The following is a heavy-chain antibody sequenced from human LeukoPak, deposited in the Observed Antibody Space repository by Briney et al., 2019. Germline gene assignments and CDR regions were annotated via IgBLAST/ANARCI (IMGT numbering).Heavy chain of an antibody. Sequence: SVKVSCKASGGTFSSYAISWVRQAPGQGLEWMGGIIPIFGTANYAQKFQGRVTITADKSTSTAYMELSSLRSEDTAVYYCARGGCSSTSCYGDFDYWGQGTLVTVSS. V-gene: IGHV1-69*06. CDR1: GGTFSSYA. D-gene: IGHD2-2*01. CDR3: ARGGCSSTSCYGDFDY. J-gene: IGHJ4*02. CDR2: IIPIFGTA.